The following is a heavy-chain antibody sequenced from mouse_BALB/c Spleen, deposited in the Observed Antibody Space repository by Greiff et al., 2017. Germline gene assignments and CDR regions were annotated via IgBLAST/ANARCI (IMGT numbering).Heavy chain of an antibody. CDR3: ASLITTRFAY. CDR1: GYTFTDYN. J-gene: IGHJ3*01. CDR2: IYPYNGGT. V-gene: IGHV1S29*02. D-gene: IGHD1-2*01. Sequence: EVQLQQSGPELVKPGASVKISCKASGYTFTDYNMYWVKQSHGKSLEWIGYIYPYNGGTGYNQKFKSKATLTVDNSSSTAYMELRSLTSEDSAVYYCASLITTRFAYWGQGTLVTVSA.